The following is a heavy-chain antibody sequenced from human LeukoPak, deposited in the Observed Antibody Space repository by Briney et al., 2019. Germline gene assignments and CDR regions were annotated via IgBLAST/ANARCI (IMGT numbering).Heavy chain of an antibody. V-gene: IGHV1-8*01. CDR2: MNPNSGNT. D-gene: IGHD3-10*01. J-gene: IGHJ4*02. CDR3: ARGRHTYYYGSGSYYKGGDY. Sequence: ASAKVSCKASGYTFTSYDINWVRQATGQGLEWMGWMNPNSGNTGYAQKFQGRVTMTRNTSISTAYMELSSLRSEDTAVYYCARGRHTYYYGSGSYYKGGDYWGQGTLVTVSS. CDR1: GYTFTSYD.